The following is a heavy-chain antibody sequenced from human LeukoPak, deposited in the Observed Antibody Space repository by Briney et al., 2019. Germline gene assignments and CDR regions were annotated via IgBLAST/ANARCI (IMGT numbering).Heavy chain of an antibody. Sequence: ASVKVSCKASGYTFTSYGISWVRQAPGQGLEWMGWISAYNGNTNYAQKLQGRLTMTTDTSTSTAYMELRSLRSDDTAVYYSARYLTMVRGVIRYYFDYWGQGTLVTVSS. CDR2: ISAYNGNT. CDR3: ARYLTMVRGVIRYYFDY. J-gene: IGHJ4*02. CDR1: GYTFTSYG. V-gene: IGHV1-18*04. D-gene: IGHD3-10*01.